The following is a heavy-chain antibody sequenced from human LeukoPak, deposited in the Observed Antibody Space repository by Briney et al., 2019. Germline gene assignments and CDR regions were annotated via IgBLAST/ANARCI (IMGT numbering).Heavy chain of an antibody. Sequence: GGSLRPSCAASGFTFSSYGMHWVRQAPGKGLEWVAVISYDGSNKYYADSVKGRFTISRDNSKNTLYLQMNSLRAEDTAVYYCARYGYGSFDYWGQGTLVTVSS. J-gene: IGHJ4*02. CDR2: ISYDGSNK. D-gene: IGHD5-18*01. CDR1: GFTFSSYG. V-gene: IGHV3-30*03. CDR3: ARYGYGSFDY.